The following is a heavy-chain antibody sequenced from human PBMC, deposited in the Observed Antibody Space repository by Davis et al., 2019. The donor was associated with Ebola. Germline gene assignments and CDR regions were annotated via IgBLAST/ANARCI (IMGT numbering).Heavy chain of an antibody. CDR3: AIANTYDSSGYYYNWYFDL. J-gene: IGHJ2*01. D-gene: IGHD3-22*01. Sequence: GSLRLSCTVSGGSISSYYWSWIRQPPGKGLEWIGYIYYSGSTNYNPSLKSRVTISVDTSKNQFSLKLSSVTAADTAVYYCAIANTYDSSGYYYNWYFDLWGRGTLVTVSS. CDR1: GGSISSYY. CDR2: IYYSGST. V-gene: IGHV4-59*08.